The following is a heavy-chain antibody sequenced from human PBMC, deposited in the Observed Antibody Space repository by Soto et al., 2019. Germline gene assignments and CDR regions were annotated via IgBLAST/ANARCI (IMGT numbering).Heavy chain of an antibody. CDR3: ARGDHPPAVVVPAAIRYYYYMDV. Sequence: PSETLSLTCAVYGGSFSGYYWSWIRQPPGKGLEWIGEINHSGSTNYNPSLKSRVTISVDTSKNQFSLKLSSVTAADTAVYYCARGDHPPAVVVPAAIRYYYYMDVWGKGTTVTVSS. J-gene: IGHJ6*03. CDR1: GGSFSGYY. V-gene: IGHV4-34*01. D-gene: IGHD2-2*01. CDR2: INHSGST.